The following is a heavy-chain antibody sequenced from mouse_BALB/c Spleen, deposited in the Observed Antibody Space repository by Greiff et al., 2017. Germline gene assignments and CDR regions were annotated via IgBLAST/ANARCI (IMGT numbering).Heavy chain of an antibody. D-gene: IGHD2-14*01. V-gene: IGHV1S29*02. Sequence: VQLQQSGPELVKPGASVKISCKASGYTFTDYNMHWVKQSHGKSLEWIGYIYPYNGGTGYNQKIKSKATLTVDNSSSTAYMELRSLTSEDSAVYYCAKYDESYAMDYWGEGTSVTVSS. CDR1: GYTFTDYN. CDR2: IYPYNGGT. J-gene: IGHJ4*01. CDR3: AKYDESYAMDY.